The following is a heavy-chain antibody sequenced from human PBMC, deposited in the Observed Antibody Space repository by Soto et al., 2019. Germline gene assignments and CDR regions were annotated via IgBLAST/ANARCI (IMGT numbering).Heavy chain of an antibody. CDR1: GGSISSYY. V-gene: IGHV4-59*01. CDR3: ASHRGIAAASYYDGMDV. Sequence: AESLSLTCTVSGGSISSYYWSWIRQPPGKGLEWIGYIYYSGSTNYNPSLKSRVTISVDTSKNQFSLKLNSVTAADTAVYYCASHRGIAAASYYDGMDVWGQGTTVTAP. CDR2: IYYSGST. D-gene: IGHD6-13*01. J-gene: IGHJ6*02.